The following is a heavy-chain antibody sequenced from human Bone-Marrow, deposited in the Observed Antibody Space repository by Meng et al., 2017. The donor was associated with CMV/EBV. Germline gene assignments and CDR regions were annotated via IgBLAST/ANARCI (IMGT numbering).Heavy chain of an antibody. CDR1: GFTFSGSA. V-gene: IGHV3-73*01. D-gene: IGHD6-13*01. Sequence: GESLKISCAASGFTFSGSAMHWVRQASGKGLEWVGRIRSKANSYATAYAASVKGRFTISRDDSKNTAYLQMNSLKTEDTAVYYCTSFVPGIAAAGRDNWGQGTLVTVSS. CDR3: TSFVPGIAAAGRDN. J-gene: IGHJ4*02. CDR2: IRSKANSYAT.